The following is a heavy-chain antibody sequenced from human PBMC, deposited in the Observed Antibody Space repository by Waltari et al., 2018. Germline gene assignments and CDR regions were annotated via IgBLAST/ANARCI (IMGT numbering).Heavy chain of an antibody. CDR1: GLTFSSYS. Sequence: EVQLVESGGGLVQPGGSLRLSCVASGLTFSSYSMNWVRQAPGKGLGWVSYIMCSSTLNYADSLNGRLTISSDSSKNSLYMKMNSLSAEDAAVYYCARVMVGAADFDCWGQGALVSVSS. D-gene: IGHD1-26*01. CDR3: ARVMVGAADFDC. J-gene: IGHJ4*02. CDR2: IMCSSTL. V-gene: IGHV3-48*04.